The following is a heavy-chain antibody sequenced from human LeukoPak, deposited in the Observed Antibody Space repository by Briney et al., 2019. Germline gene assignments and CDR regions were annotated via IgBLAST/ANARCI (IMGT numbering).Heavy chain of an antibody. CDR1: GFTFTSYA. D-gene: IGHD5-12*01. V-gene: IGHV3-33*03. CDR3: AKDLAGYGAFDY. J-gene: IGHJ4*02. Sequence: PGGSLRLSCAASGFTFTSYAMHWVRQAPGKGLEWVAIIGGDETTKYYADPVRGRFTISRGNSKNTLYLQMSSLRGEDTAIYYCAKDLAGYGAFDYWGQGALVTVSS. CDR2: IGGDETTK.